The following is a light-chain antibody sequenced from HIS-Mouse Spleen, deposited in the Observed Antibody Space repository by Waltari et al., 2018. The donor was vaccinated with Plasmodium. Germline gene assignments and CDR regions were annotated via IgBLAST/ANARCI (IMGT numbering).Light chain of an antibody. Sequence: EIVMTQSPATLSVSPGEGATLSCRASQSVSSNLAWYQQKPGQAPRLLIYGASTRATGIPARFSGRGSGTALTPTISRLQSEDFEVYYCQQYNNWSFTVVPGNKVNIK. CDR3: QQYNNWSFT. CDR1: QSVSSN. J-gene: IGKJ3*01. V-gene: IGKV3-15*01. CDR2: GAS.